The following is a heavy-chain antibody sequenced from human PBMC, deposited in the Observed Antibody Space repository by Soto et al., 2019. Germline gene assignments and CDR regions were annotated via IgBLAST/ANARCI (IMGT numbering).Heavy chain of an antibody. J-gene: IGHJ6*02. CDR1: GYTFTSYA. D-gene: IGHD3-10*01. CDR3: AREDAWFGESPNAVYGMDV. V-gene: IGHV1-3*01. Sequence: ASVKVSCKASGYTFTSYAMHWVRQAPGQRLEWMGWINAGNGNTKYSQKFQGRVTITRDTSASTAYMELSSLRSEDTAVYYCAREDAWFGESPNAVYGMDVWGQGTTVTVSS. CDR2: INAGNGNT.